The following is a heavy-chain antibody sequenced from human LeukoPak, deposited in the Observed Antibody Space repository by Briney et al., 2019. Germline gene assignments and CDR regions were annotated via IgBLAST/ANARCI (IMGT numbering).Heavy chain of an antibody. CDR1: GYTFTSYD. CDR2: MNPNSGNT. Sequence: GASVKVSCKASGYTFTSYDINWVRQATGQGLEWMGWMNPNSGNTGYAQKFQGRVTMTRNTSISTAYMELSSLRSEDTAVYYCARVKVKWRTKPPKYYFDYWGQGTLVTVSS. V-gene: IGHV1-8*01. J-gene: IGHJ4*02. D-gene: IGHD1-26*01. CDR3: ARVKVKWRTKPPKYYFDY.